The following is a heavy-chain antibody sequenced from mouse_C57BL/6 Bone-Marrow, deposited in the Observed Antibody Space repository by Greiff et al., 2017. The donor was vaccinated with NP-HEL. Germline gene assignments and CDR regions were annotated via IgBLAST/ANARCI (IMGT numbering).Heavy chain of an antibody. D-gene: IGHD2-2*01. J-gene: IGHJ3*01. Sequence: QVQLQQSGAELMKPGASVKLSCKATGYTFTGYWIEWVKQRPGHGLEWIGEILPGSGSTNYNEKFKGKATFTVDTSSNPTYMQLSRLTTENSANYYCARGLHYGYGRFADWGQGTLVTVSA. V-gene: IGHV1-9*01. CDR2: ILPGSGST. CDR1: GYTFTGYW. CDR3: ARGLHYGYGRFAD.